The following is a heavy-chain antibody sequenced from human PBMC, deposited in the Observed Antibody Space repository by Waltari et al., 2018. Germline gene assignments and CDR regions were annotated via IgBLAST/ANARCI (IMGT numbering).Heavy chain of an antibody. CDR3: ARHDYGDYCWFDP. CDR1: GGSISSGSYY. J-gene: IGHJ5*02. V-gene: IGHV4-61*02. Sequence: QVQLQQWGAGLLKPSETLSLTCTVSGGSISSGSYYWSWIRQPAGKGLEWIGRIYTSGSTNYNPSLKSRVTISVDTSKNQFSLKLSSVTAADTAVYYCARHDYGDYCWFDPWGQGTLVTVSS. CDR2: IYTSGST. D-gene: IGHD4-17*01.